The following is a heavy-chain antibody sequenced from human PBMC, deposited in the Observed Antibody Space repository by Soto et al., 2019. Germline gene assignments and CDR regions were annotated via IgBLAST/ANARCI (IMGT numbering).Heavy chain of an antibody. V-gene: IGHV3-30*18. D-gene: IGHD6-13*01. CDR3: AKDGMGIAAAGGYMDV. CDR1: GFTFSSYG. Sequence: QVQLVESGGGVVQPGRSLRLSCAASGFTFSSYGMHWVRQAPGKGLEWVAVISYDGSNKYYADSVKGRFTISRDNSKNTLYLQMNSLRAEDTAVYYCAKDGMGIAAAGGYMDVWGIGTTVTVSS. J-gene: IGHJ6*03. CDR2: ISYDGSNK.